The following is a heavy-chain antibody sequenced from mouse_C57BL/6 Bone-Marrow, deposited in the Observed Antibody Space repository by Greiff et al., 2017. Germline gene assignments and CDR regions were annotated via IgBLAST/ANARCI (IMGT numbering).Heavy chain of an antibody. Sequence: QVQLQQSGAELARPGASVKLSCKASGYTFTSYGISWVKQRTGQGLEWIGEIYPRSGNTYYNEKFKGKATLTADKSTSTAYMELRSLTSEDSAVYFCARFPYYYGSNYLDYWGQGTTLTVSS. CDR1: GYTFTSYG. D-gene: IGHD1-1*01. CDR3: ARFPYYYGSNYLDY. J-gene: IGHJ2*01. V-gene: IGHV1-81*01. CDR2: IYPRSGNT.